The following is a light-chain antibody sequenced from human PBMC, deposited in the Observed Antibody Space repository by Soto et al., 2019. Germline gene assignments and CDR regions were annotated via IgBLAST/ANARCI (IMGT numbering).Light chain of an antibody. CDR2: EVV. J-gene: IGLJ1*01. CDR1: SSDVGGYNY. V-gene: IGLV2-8*01. Sequence: HSALTQPPSASGSPGQSVTISCTGTSSDVGGYNYVSWYQQHPGKAPRLIIYEVVQRPSGVPDRFSGSKSGNTASLTVSGLQAADEADYFCKSYAGSNTYVFGSGTKVTVL. CDR3: KSYAGSNTYV.